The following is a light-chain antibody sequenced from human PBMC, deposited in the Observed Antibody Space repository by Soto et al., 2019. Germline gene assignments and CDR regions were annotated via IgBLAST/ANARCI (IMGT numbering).Light chain of an antibody. J-gene: IGKJ1*01. V-gene: IGKV3-20*01. CDR1: QSVSSNY. Sequence: EMVLTQSPGRLCLSQGERATLSCRASQSVSSNYLAWYQQKPGQAPRLLIYAASSRATAIPDRFSGSGSGTAFSLPIRSLEPEDFAVYYCQSYGSSLWTFREGTKVDIK. CDR3: QSYGSSLWT. CDR2: AAS.